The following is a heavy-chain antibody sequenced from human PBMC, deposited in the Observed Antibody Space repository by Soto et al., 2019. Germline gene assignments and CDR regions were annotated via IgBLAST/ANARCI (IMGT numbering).Heavy chain of an antibody. V-gene: IGHV3-33*01. Sequence: QVQLVESGGGVVQPGRSLRLSCAASGFTFSSYGMHWVRQAPGKGLEWVAVIWYDASNEYYAASVQGRFPISRDNSNNTWYLHMNCLRADDTAVYYCATLAAKRGFDIWGQGTIVTVSS. CDR2: IWYDASNE. D-gene: IGHD2-15*01. J-gene: IGHJ3*02. CDR1: GFTFSSYG. CDR3: ATLAAKRGFDI.